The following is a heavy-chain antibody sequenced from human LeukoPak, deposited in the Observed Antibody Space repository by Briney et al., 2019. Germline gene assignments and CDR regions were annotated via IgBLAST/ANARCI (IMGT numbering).Heavy chain of an antibody. Sequence: PGGSLRLSCAASGLTFSTYALSWARQAPGKGLEWVSAIRATGGDTFYADSVKGRFTISRDNSNNTLYLQINSLRAEDTAVYYCWKGVFRSAKYSFDSWGQGTLVTVSS. CDR1: GLTFSTYA. J-gene: IGHJ4*02. V-gene: IGHV3-23*01. CDR2: IRATGGDT. CDR3: WKGVFRSAKYSFDS. D-gene: IGHD2/OR15-2a*01.